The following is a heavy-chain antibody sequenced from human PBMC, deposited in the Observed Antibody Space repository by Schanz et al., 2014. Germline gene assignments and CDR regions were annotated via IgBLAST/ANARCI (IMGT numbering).Heavy chain of an antibody. Sequence: QLQLVQSGAEVKKPGSPVKVSCKSSGGTFSSYAISWVRQAPGQGLEWMGWMNPNSGNTGYAQKFQGRVTNTADKSTSTAYMDLSSLRPEDTAVYYCARSNYDDNSDYYNSFDYWGQGTLVTVSS. J-gene: IGHJ4*02. CDR2: MNPNSGNT. CDR1: GGTFSSYA. D-gene: IGHD3-22*01. CDR3: ARSNYDDNSDYYNSFDY. V-gene: IGHV1-69*02.